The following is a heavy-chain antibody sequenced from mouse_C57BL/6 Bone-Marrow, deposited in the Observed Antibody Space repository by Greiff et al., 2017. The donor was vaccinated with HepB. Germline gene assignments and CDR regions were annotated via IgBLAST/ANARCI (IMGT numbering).Heavy chain of an antibody. CDR2: IYPRSGNT. J-gene: IGHJ1*03. CDR3: ARPDAWYFDV. Sequence: QVQLKESGAELARPGASVKLSCKASGYTFKSYGISWVKQRTGQGLEWIGEIYPRSGNTYYNEKFKGKATLTADKSSSTAYMELRSLTSEDSAVYVCARPDAWYFDVWGTGTTVTVSS. CDR1: GYTFKSYG. V-gene: IGHV1-81*01.